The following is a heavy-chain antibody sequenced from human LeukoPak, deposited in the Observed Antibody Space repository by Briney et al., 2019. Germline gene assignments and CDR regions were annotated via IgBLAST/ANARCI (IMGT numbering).Heavy chain of an antibody. J-gene: IGHJ4*02. D-gene: IGHD3-16*02. CDR3: ARRLRLGELSFNDY. Sequence: SETLSLTCTVSGGSISISSYYWGWIRQPPGKGLEWIGSIYYSGSTYYNPSLKSRVTISVDTSKNRFSLKLSSVTAADTAVYYCARRLRLGELSFNDYWGQGTLVTVSS. V-gene: IGHV4-39*01. CDR1: GGSISISSYY. CDR2: IYYSGST.